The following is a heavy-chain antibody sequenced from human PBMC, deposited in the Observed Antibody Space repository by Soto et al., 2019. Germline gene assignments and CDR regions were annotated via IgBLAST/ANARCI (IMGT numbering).Heavy chain of an antibody. Sequence: GGSLRLSCAASGFTFDNYALSWVRQAPGKGLEWVSSINANGDVTHYADSVKGRFTISRDNYKNTLYLQMNSLRAEDTAVYYCAKQFFRFDPWGQGTLVTVSS. J-gene: IGHJ5*02. CDR1: GFTFDNYA. CDR2: INANGDVT. CDR3: AKQFFRFDP. V-gene: IGHV3-23*01.